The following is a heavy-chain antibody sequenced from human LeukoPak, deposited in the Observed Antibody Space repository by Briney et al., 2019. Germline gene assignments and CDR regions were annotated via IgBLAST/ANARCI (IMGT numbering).Heavy chain of an antibody. CDR3: AKEGYYDSSGYYDY. D-gene: IGHD3-22*01. V-gene: IGHV3-23*01. CDR1: RFTFSMYA. J-gene: IGHJ4*02. CDR2: IGGSGGST. Sequence: GGSLRLSCAASRFTFSMYAMSWVRQAPGKGLEWVSTIGGSGGSTYYADPVKGRFTISRDNSKNTLYLQMNSLRAEDTAVYYCAKEGYYDSSGYYDYWGQGTLVTVSS.